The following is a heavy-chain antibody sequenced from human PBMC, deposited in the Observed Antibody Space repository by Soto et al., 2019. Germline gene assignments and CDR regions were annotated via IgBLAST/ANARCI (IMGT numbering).Heavy chain of an antibody. CDR1: GFTFSNYA. CDR3: AKRATGTYFDY. V-gene: IGHV3-23*01. Sequence: GGSLRLSCAASGFTFSNYAMNWVRQAPGKGLEWVSVISGSGGSTYYADSVKGRFTISRDNSKNTLYLQMNSLRAEDTAVYYCAKRATGTYFDYWGQGTLVTVSS. CDR2: ISGSGGST. J-gene: IGHJ4*02. D-gene: IGHD1-1*01.